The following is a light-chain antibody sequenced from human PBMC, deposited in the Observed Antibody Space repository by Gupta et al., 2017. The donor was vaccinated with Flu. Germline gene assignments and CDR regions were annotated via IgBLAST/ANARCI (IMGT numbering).Light chain of an antibody. CDR1: SSVVGGYNY. CDR3: CSYAGSYTWV. Sequence: SVTTSCTGTSSVVGGYNYVSWYQQHPGKAPKLMIYDVSKRPSGVPDRFSGSKSGNTASLTISGLQAEDEADYYCCSYAGSYTWVFGGGTKLTVL. V-gene: IGLV2-11*01. CDR2: DVS. J-gene: IGLJ3*02.